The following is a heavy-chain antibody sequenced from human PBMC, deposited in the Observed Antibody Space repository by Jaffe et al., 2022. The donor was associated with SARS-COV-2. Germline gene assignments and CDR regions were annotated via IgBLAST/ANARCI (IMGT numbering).Heavy chain of an antibody. CDR2: IYYSGST. CDR3: ARLPSVDYDFWSGSPYYYGMDV. V-gene: IGHV4-59*01. CDR1: GGSISSYY. D-gene: IGHD3-3*01. Sequence: QVQLQESGPGLVKPSETLSLTCTVSGGSISSYYWSWIRQPPGKGLEWIGYIYYSGSTNYNPSLKSRVTISVDTSKNQFSLKLSSVTAADTAVYYCARLPSVDYDFWSGSPYYYGMDVWGQGTTVTVSS. J-gene: IGHJ6*02.